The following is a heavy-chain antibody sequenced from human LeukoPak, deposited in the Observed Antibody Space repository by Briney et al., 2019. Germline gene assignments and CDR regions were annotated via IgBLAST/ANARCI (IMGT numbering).Heavy chain of an antibody. D-gene: IGHD6-19*01. J-gene: IGHJ4*02. CDR3: ARGAYSSGSDY. V-gene: IGHV3-74*01. CDR2: INSDGSST. CDR1: GFTFSSYW. Sequence: GGSLRLSCAASGFTFSSYWMHWGRHAPGKGLVWVSRINSDGSSTSYADSVKGRFTISRDNAKNTLYLQMNSLRAEDTAVYYCARGAYSSGSDYWGQGTLVTVSS.